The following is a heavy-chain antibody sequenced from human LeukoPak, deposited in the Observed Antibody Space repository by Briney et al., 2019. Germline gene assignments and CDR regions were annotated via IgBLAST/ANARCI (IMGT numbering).Heavy chain of an antibody. CDR2: INSDGSRT. V-gene: IGHV3-74*01. CDR1: GFTFSSYW. D-gene: IGHD3-16*02. Sequence: GGSLRLSCAASGFTFSSYWMHWVRQAPGKGLVWVSRINSDGSRTSYADSVKGRFTISRENAKNSLYLQMNSLRAGDTAVYYCARALMITFGGVIAPPGDPWGQGTLVTVSS. J-gene: IGHJ5*02. CDR3: ARALMITFGGVIAPPGDP.